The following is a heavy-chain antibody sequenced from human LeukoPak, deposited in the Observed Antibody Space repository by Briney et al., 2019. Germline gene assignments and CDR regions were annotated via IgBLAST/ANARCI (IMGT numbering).Heavy chain of an antibody. J-gene: IGHJ4*02. Sequence: GGSLRLSCAASGFTFSSYAMTWVRQAPGKGLEWVSTISDSGARTNYADSAKGRFTISRDNSMNALYLQMNSLRADDTAVYYCASDYFLDYWGQGTLVTVSS. CDR2: ISDSGART. CDR3: ASDYFLDY. CDR1: GFTFSSYA. V-gene: IGHV3-23*01. D-gene: IGHD6-25*01.